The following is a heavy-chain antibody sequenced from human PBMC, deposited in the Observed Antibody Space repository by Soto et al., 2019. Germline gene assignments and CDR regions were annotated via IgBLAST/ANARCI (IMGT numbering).Heavy chain of an antibody. J-gene: IGHJ6*02. CDR3: AREGGYDFWSGYKGYYYGMDV. CDR2: ISAYNGST. D-gene: IGHD3-3*01. Sequence: GASVKVSCKASGYTFTSYGISWVRQAPGQGLEWMGWISAYNGSTNYAQKLQGRVTMTTDTSTSTAYMELRSLRSDDTAVYYCAREGGYDFWSGYKGYYYGMDVWGQGTTVTVSS. V-gene: IGHV1-18*04. CDR1: GYTFTSYG.